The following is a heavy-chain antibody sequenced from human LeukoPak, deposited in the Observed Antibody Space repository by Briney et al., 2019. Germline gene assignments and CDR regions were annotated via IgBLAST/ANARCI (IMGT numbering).Heavy chain of an antibody. J-gene: IGHJ4*02. D-gene: IGHD5-24*01. CDR3: AREDGYNPGFDY. CDR2: IIPILGIA. V-gene: IGHV1-69*04. CDR1: GGTFSTYS. Sequence: SVKVSCKASGGTFSTYSINWVRQAPGQGPEWMGRIIPILGIANYAQKFQGRVTITADKSTSTAYMELSSLRSEDTAVYYCAREDGYNPGFDYWGQGTLVTVSS.